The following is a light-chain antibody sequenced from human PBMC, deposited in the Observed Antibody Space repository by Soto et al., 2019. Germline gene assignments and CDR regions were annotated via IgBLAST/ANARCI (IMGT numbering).Light chain of an antibody. CDR3: QQSYSTPET. CDR2: AAS. V-gene: IGKV1-39*01. CDR1: RGIDIY. J-gene: IGKJ1*01. Sequence: DIQMTQSPSSLSASVGDRVTITCRASRGIDIYLNWYHQKPGKAPKLLIYAASNLQTGVPSRFSGSGYGTDLTLTISRKQPEDLANYYCQQSYSTPETFGQGTKVEIK.